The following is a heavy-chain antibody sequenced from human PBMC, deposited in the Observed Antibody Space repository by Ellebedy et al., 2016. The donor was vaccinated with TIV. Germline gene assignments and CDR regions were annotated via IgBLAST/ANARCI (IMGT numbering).Heavy chain of an antibody. D-gene: IGHD3-22*01. CDR3: AKGVVITTLYYYGMDV. CDR2: ISYDGSNK. Sequence: GESLKISCAASGFTFSSYGMHWVRQAPGKGLEWVAVISYDGSNKYYAESVKGRFTISRDNSKNTLYLQMNSLRAEDTAVYYCAKGVVITTLYYYGMDVWGQGTTVTVSS. J-gene: IGHJ6*02. CDR1: GFTFSSYG. V-gene: IGHV3-30*18.